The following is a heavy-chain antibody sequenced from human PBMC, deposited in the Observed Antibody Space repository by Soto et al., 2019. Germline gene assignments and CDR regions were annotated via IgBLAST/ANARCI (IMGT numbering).Heavy chain of an antibody. Sequence: QVHLVQSGAEVKQPGASVKVSCKASGYTFANFAIHWVRQAPGQRLEWMGWINIGNGDAKYSQKFQGRVSINTNTSATAAYMELSSLTSEDGAVYYCARVSSPGYTARIGFYPFDHWGQGTLVTVSS. V-gene: IGHV1-3*04. D-gene: IGHD3-3*01. J-gene: IGHJ4*02. CDR3: ARVSSPGYTARIGFYPFDH. CDR2: INIGNGDA. CDR1: GYTFANFA.